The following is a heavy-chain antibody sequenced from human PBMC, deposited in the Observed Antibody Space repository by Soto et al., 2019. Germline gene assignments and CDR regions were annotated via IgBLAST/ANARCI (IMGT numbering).Heavy chain of an antibody. CDR1: GYTFTSYY. CDR2: INPSGGST. J-gene: IGHJ4*02. D-gene: IGHD3-10*01. V-gene: IGHV1-46*01. CDR3: ARALRITMVRGVPGY. Sequence: VASVKVSCKASGYTFTSYYMHWVRQAPGQGLEWMGIINPSGGSTSYAQKFQGRVTMTRDTSTSTVYMELSSLRSEDTAVYYCARALRITMVRGVPGYSGQGTLVTVYS.